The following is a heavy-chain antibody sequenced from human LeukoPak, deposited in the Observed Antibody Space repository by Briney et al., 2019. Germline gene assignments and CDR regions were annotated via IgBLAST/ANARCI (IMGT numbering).Heavy chain of an antibody. CDR3: ARGGGDIVVVPAAENWFDP. Sequence: SETLSLTCTASGGSISSSSYYWGWIRQPPGKGLEWIGSIYYSGSTYYNPSLKSRVTISVDTSKNQFSLKLSSVTAADTAVYYCARGGGDIVVVPAAENWFDPWGQGTLVTVSS. CDR1: GGSISSSSYY. V-gene: IGHV4-39*07. D-gene: IGHD2-2*01. CDR2: IYYSGST. J-gene: IGHJ5*02.